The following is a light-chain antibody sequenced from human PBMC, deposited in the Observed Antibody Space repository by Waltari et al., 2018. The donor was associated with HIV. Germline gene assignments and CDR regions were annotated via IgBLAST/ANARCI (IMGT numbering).Light chain of an antibody. J-gene: IGLJ3*02. CDR2: QDN. CDR1: ILAQNY. CDR3: YSAANYIWV. V-gene: IGLV3-27*01. Sequence: SFELTQPSSVSVSPGQTARITCSGDILAQNYVRWLQQRPGQAPLLIIFQDNERPSGIPERFSGSSTGTTVTLTISGVQVEDEADYYCYSAANYIWVFGGGTRLTVL.